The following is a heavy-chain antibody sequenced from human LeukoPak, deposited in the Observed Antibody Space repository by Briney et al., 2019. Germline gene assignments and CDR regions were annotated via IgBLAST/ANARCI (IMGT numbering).Heavy chain of an antibody. D-gene: IGHD3-3*01. J-gene: IGHJ4*02. Sequence: GGSLRFSCAASGFTFSSYGMHWVRQAPGKGLEWVAVIWYDGSNKYYADSVKGRFTISRDNSKNTLYLQMNSLRAEDTAVYYCAKSYERYFDYWGQGTLVTVSS. V-gene: IGHV3-33*06. CDR2: IWYDGSNK. CDR3: AKSYERYFDY. CDR1: GFTFSSYG.